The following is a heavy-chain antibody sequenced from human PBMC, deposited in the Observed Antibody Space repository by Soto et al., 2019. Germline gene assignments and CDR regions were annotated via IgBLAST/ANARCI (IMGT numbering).Heavy chain of an antibody. CDR3: ARDRDSSSSEDNAFDI. CDR1: GYTFTVYY. J-gene: IGHJ3*02. D-gene: IGHD6-6*01. V-gene: IGHV1-2*04. Sequence: ASVKVSCKASGYTFTVYYMHWVRQAPGQGLEWMGWINPNSGGTNYAQKFQGWVTMTRDTSISTAYMELSRLRSDDTAVYYCARDRDSSSSEDNAFDIWGQGTMVTVSS. CDR2: INPNSGGT.